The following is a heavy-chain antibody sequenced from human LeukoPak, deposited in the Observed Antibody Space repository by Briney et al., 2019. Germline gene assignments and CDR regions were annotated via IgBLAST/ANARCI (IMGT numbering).Heavy chain of an antibody. V-gene: IGHV1-2*02. Sequence: ASVKVSCKASGYTFTGYYMHWVRQAPGQGLEWMGWINPNSGGTNYAQKFQGRVTMTRDTSISTAYMELSRLRSDDTAVYYCARDLLNTAMDPNWFDPWGQGTLVTVSS. D-gene: IGHD5-18*01. CDR2: INPNSGGT. J-gene: IGHJ5*02. CDR1: GYTFTGYY. CDR3: ARDLLNTAMDPNWFDP.